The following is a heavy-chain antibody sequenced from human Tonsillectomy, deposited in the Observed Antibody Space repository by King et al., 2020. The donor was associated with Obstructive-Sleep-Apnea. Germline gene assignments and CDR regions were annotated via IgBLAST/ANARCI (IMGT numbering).Heavy chain of an antibody. CDR3: TTEFGPPIDTIFGVDIY. CDR2: ISYDGSYK. J-gene: IGHJ4*02. Sequence: VQLVESGGGVVQPGRSLRLSCAASGFTFSSYAMHWVRQAPGKGLEWVAVISYDGSYKYYADSVKGRFTISRDNSKNTLYLQMNSLKTEDTAVYYCTTEFGPPIDTIFGVDIYWGQGTLVTVSS. CDR1: GFTFSSYA. D-gene: IGHD3-3*01. V-gene: IGHV3-30*04.